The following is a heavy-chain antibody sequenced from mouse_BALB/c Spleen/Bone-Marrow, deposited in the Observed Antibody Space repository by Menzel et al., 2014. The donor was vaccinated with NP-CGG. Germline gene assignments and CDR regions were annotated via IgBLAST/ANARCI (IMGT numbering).Heavy chain of an antibody. Sequence: EASRVDFSRYWMSWVRQAPGKGLEWIGEINPDSSTINYTPSLKDKFIISRDNAKNTLYLQMSKVRSEDTALHYCAREGITTWFAYWGQGTLVTVSA. CDR1: RVDFSRYW. D-gene: IGHD2-4*01. J-gene: IGHJ3*01. CDR3: AREGITTWFAY. CDR2: INPDSSTI. V-gene: IGHV4-1*02.